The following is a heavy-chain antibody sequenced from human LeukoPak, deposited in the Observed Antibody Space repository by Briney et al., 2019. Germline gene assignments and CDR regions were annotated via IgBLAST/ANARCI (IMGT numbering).Heavy chain of an antibody. J-gene: IGHJ3*02. V-gene: IGHV4-61*02. Sequence: SETLSLTCTVSGGSISSGSYYWSWIRQPAGKGLEWIGRIYTSGSTNYNPSLKSRVTISVDTSKNQFSLKLSSVTAADTAVYYCARGVYCSSTSCYPDAFDIWGQGTMVTVSS. CDR2: IYTSGST. D-gene: IGHD2-2*01. CDR1: GGSISSGSYY. CDR3: ARGVYCSSTSCYPDAFDI.